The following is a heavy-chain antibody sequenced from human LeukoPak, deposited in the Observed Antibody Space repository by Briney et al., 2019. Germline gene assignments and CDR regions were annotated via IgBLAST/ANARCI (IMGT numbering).Heavy chain of an antibody. CDR3: GKDLTRANDY. CDR2: ISGSGSNT. J-gene: IGHJ4*02. V-gene: IGHV3-23*01. D-gene: IGHD1-26*01. Sequence: PGGSLRLSCAASGFTFSTSGMSWVRQAPGKGLEWVSTISGSGSNTYYADSVKGRFTISRDNSKNTLYLQMNSLRAEDTAVYYCGKDLTRANDYWGQGTLVTVSS. CDR1: GFTFSTSG.